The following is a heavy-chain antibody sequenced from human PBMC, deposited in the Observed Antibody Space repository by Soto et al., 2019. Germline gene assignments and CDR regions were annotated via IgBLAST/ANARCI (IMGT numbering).Heavy chain of an antibody. J-gene: IGHJ6*03. CDR3: ARVMYVYYMDV. Sequence: GGSPRLSCAASGFTFSSYSMNWVRQAPGKGLEWVSSISSSSSYIYYADSVKGRFTISRDNAKNSLYLQMNSLRAEDTAVYYCARVMYVYYMDVWGKGTTVTVSS. CDR2: ISSSSSYI. D-gene: IGHD2-8*01. CDR1: GFTFSSYS. V-gene: IGHV3-21*01.